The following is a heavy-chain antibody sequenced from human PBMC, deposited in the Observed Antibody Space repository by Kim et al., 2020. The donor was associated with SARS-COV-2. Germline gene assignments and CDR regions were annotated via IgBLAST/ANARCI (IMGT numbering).Heavy chain of an antibody. D-gene: IGHD2-15*01. J-gene: IGHJ6*02. CDR1: GFTFSSYA. CDR3: AKDQLGYCSGGSCPEHYYYGMDV. V-gene: IGHV3-23*01. Sequence: GGSLRLSCAASGFTFSSYAMSWVRQAPGKGLEWVSAISGSGGSTYYADSVKGRFTISRDNSKNTLYLQMNSLRAEDTAVYYCAKDQLGYCSGGSCPEHYYYGMDVWGQGTTVTVSS. CDR2: ISGSGGST.